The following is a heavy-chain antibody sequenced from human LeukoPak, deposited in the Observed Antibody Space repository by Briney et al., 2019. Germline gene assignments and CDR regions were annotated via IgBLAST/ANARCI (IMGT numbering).Heavy chain of an antibody. Sequence: SSETLSLTCTVSGGSISSYYWSWIRQPAGKGLEWIGHIYTSGSTNYNPSLKSRVTMSVDTSKNQFSLKVTSVTAADTAMYYCARVGDYALKDWGQGTLVTVSS. D-gene: IGHD4-17*01. J-gene: IGHJ4*02. CDR2: IYTSGST. CDR3: ARVGDYALKD. CDR1: GGSISSYY. V-gene: IGHV4-4*07.